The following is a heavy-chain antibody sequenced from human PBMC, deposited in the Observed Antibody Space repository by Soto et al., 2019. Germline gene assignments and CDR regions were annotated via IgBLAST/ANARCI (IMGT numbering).Heavy chain of an antibody. CDR1: GFTFSSYG. V-gene: IGHV3-30*18. CDR2: ISYDGSNK. CDR3: AKEGRRCPSFMDV. J-gene: IGHJ6*02. Sequence: QVQLVESGGGVVQPGRSLRLSCAASGFTFSSYGMHWVRQAPGKGLEWVAVISYDGSNKYYADSVKGRFTISRDNSKNTLYLQMNSLRAEDTAVYYCAKEGRRCPSFMDVWGQGTTVTVSS.